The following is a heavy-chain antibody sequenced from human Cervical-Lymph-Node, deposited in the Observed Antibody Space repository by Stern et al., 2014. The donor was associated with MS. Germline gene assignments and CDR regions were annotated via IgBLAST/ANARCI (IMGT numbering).Heavy chain of an antibody. CDR1: GFTFINYA. V-gene: IGHV3-23*04. CDR3: AKGPKYGDYRYVDL. Sequence: EMKLVESGGGLVQPGGSLRLSCAASGFTFINYAMIWVRQAPGGGLEWVSSISGGEGNTYYDDSVKGRFTISRDNSENTLYLQMSSLRAEDTAVYYCAKGPKYGDYRYVDLWGQGTLVTVSS. D-gene: IGHD4-17*01. CDR2: ISGGEGNT. J-gene: IGHJ4*02.